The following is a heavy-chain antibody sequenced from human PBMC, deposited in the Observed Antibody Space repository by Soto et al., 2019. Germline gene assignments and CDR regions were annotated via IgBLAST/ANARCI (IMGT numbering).Heavy chain of an antibody. J-gene: IGHJ5*02. V-gene: IGHV4-34*01. D-gene: IGHD3-3*01. CDR1: GGSFSNYY. CDR2: VNQSGST. Sequence: PSENLSLACVVSGGSFSNYYWSWMRQPPGKGLEWIGEVNQSGSTYYNPSLRSRVAISIDTSNNQISLKLDSVTAADTAMYYCAKVDTVFGAVTPLAPWGQGTLDTVSS. CDR3: AKVDTVFGAVTPLAP.